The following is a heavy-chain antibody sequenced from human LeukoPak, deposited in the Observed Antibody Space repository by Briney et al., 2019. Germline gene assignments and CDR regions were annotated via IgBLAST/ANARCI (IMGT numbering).Heavy chain of an antibody. CDR3: ARRSSFGYRY. J-gene: IGHJ4*02. Sequence: SETLSLTCTVSGGSISSSSYYWGWVRQPPGKGLEWIGSIYYSGSTYYNPSLKSQVTISVDTSKNQCSLKLSSVAAADTTGYYCARRSSFGYRYWGQGTLVTVSS. D-gene: IGHD5-18*01. CDR2: IYYSGST. CDR1: GGSISSSSYY. V-gene: IGHV4-39*01.